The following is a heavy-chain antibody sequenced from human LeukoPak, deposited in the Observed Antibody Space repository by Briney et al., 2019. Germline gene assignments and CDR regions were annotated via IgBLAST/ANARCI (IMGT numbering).Heavy chain of an antibody. J-gene: IGHJ6*03. V-gene: IGHV1-2*06. CDR1: GYTFTGYY. Sequence: ASVKVSCKASGYTFTGYYMHWVRQAPGQGLEWMGRINPNNGGTNYAQKFQGRVTITTDESTSTAYMELSSLRSEDTAVYYCASVTVTTWAPDGHMDVWGKGTTVTVSS. CDR2: INPNNGGT. D-gene: IGHD4-11*01. CDR3: ASVTVTTWAPDGHMDV.